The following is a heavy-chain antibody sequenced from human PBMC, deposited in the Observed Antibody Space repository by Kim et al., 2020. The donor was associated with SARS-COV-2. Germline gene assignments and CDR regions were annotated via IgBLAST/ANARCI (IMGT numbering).Heavy chain of an antibody. V-gene: IGHV3-11*05. CDR2: IGSSSVYT. CDR1: GFTFSDYY. Sequence: GGSLRLSCAASGFTFSDYYMSWIRQAPGKGLEWVSYIGSSSVYTNYADSVKGRFTISRDNAKNSLYLQMNSLRAEDTAIYYCARATTTYFHYAMDVWAQG. D-gene: IGHD5-12*01. CDR3: ARATTTYFHYAMDV. J-gene: IGHJ6*02.